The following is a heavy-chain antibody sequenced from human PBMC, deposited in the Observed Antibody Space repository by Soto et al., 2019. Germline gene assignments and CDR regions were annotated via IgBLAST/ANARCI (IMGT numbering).Heavy chain of an antibody. CDR1: GDSVSSNSAA. CDR2: AYYRFQWFY. D-gene: IGHD2-21*02. CDR3: TKQKGDSRTYNGMDV. Sequence: QVQLQQSGPGLVKPSQTLSLTCAISGDSVSSNSAAWNWIRQSPSRGLEWLGRAYYRFQWFYDSEVSVRSRINVSPDTSRDQFSLQLNFVTPEDTAVYYCTKQKGDSRTYNGMDVWGQGTTVTVSS. J-gene: IGHJ6*02. V-gene: IGHV6-1*01.